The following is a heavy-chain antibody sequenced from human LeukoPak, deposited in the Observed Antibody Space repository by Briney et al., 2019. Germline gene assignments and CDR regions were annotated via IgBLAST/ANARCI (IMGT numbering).Heavy chain of an antibody. D-gene: IGHD2-2*02. V-gene: IGHV5-51*01. CDR3: GRVDVVVVTAAIGPFDY. CDR1: GYSITSYW. Sequence: GESLKISCKGSGYSITSYWIAWVRQMPGKGLEWMGIIYPGDSDTRYSPSFQGQVTISADKSISTAYLQWSSLKASDTAMYYCGRVDVVVVTAAIGPFDYWGQGTLVTVSS. CDR2: IYPGDSDT. J-gene: IGHJ4*02.